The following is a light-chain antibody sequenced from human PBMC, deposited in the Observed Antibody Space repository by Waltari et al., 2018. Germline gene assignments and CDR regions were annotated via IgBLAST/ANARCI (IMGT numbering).Light chain of an antibody. Sequence: IVLTQSPGTLSFSPGERATLSCRASQEIINNYLAWYHQRPGQAPRLLIYDASSRADGIPDRFSASGSGTDFTLTISRLEPEDFAVYYCQQYATFTFGQGTKLEIK. V-gene: IGKV3-20*01. CDR3: QQYATFT. CDR2: DAS. CDR1: QEIINNY. J-gene: IGKJ2*01.